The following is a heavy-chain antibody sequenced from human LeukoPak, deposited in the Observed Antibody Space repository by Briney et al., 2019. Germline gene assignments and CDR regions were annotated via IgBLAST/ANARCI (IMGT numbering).Heavy chain of an antibody. Sequence: ASVKVSCKVSGYTLTELSMHWVRQAPGKGLGWMGGFDPEDGETIYAQKFQGRVTMTEDTSTDTAYMELSSLRSEDTAVYYCATAALWFGASRAYYYYGMDVWGQGTTVTVPS. V-gene: IGHV1-24*01. J-gene: IGHJ6*02. CDR2: FDPEDGET. CDR1: GYTLTELS. CDR3: ATAALWFGASRAYYYYGMDV. D-gene: IGHD3-10*01.